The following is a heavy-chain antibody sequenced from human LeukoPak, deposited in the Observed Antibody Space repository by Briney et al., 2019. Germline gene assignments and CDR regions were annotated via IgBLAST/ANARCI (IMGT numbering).Heavy chain of an antibody. CDR3: ATPLKGVGGRDY. Sequence: ASVKVSCKASGYTFTGYYMHWVRQAPGQGLEWMGWMNPDNGDTNYAQKFQGRVTMTRDTSITTAYMELSSLRSDDTAVYYCATPLKGVGGRDYWGQGTLVTASS. V-gene: IGHV1-2*02. CDR1: GYTFTGYY. CDR2: MNPDNGDT. J-gene: IGHJ4*02. D-gene: IGHD1-26*01.